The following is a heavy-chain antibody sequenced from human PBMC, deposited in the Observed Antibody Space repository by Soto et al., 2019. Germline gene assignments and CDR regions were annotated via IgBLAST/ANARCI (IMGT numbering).Heavy chain of an antibody. V-gene: IGHV1-69*01. J-gene: IGHJ5*02. D-gene: IGHD3-22*01. CDR2: IIPIFGTA. Sequence: QVQLVQSGAEVKKPGSSVKVSCKASGGTFSTYTITWVRQAPGQGLEWMEGIIPIFGTANYPQKFQGRVTITADESTSTAYMEMSSLRSEDTAVYYCARSQDSSGYWNNCFDPWGQGTLVTVSS. CDR3: ARSQDSSGYWNNCFDP. CDR1: GGTFSTYT.